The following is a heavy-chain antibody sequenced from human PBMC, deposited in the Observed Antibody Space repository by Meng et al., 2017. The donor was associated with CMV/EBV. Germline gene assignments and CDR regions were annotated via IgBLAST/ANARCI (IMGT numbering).Heavy chain of an antibody. CDR1: GGSFSGYY. CDR2: INHSGST. J-gene: IGHJ4*02. D-gene: IGHD3-22*01. Sequence: SETLSLTCAVYGGSFSGYYWSWIRQPPGKGLEWIGEINHSGSTNYNPSLKSRVTISVDTSKNQFSLKLSSVTAADTAVYYCAGLIRTYYYDSSGYGRDYWGQGTLVTVSS. V-gene: IGHV4-34*01. CDR3: AGLIRTYYYDSSGYGRDY.